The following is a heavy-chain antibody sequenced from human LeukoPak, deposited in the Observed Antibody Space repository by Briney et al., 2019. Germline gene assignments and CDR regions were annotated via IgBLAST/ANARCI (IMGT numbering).Heavy chain of an antibody. V-gene: IGHV4-59*04. CDR2: IYHSGST. CDR1: GGSISSYY. J-gene: IGHJ1*01. Sequence: SETLSLTCTVSGGSISSYYWSWIRQPPGKGLEWIGYIYHSGSTYYNPSLKSRVTISVDRSKNQFSLKLSSVTAADTAVYYCATLFHYYDSSGYYYEYFQHWGQGTLVTVSS. D-gene: IGHD3-22*01. CDR3: ATLFHYYDSSGYYYEYFQH.